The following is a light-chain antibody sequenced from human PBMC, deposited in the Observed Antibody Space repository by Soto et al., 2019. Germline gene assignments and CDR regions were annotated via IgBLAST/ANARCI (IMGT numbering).Light chain of an antibody. J-gene: IGKJ3*01. CDR3: QQYGSSLFT. CDR1: QSVSSSY. Sequence: EIVLTQSPGTLSLSPGERATLSCRASQSVSSSYLAWYQQKPGQAPRLLIYGASSRATGIPDRFSGSGSGTDFTLTISRLEPEDFAVYYCQQYGSSLFTFGPGPKWIS. V-gene: IGKV3-20*01. CDR2: GAS.